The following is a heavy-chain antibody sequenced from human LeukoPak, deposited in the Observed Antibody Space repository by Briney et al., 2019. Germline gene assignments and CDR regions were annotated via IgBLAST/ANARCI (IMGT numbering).Heavy chain of an antibody. CDR2: TSPICGTA. CDR1: GGIFSSNG. D-gene: IGHD3-10*01. CDR3: AKVWFGELLSAVTHYYYYGTDV. Sequence: ASVRVSCKASGGIFSSNGISWVRQAPGQWLELMGRTSPICGTANYAQKFQGRVTITADEATSTAYMELSSLRSEDTAVYYCAKVWFGELLSAVTHYYYYGTDVWGQGTSVTVSS. J-gene: IGHJ6*02. V-gene: IGHV1-69*13.